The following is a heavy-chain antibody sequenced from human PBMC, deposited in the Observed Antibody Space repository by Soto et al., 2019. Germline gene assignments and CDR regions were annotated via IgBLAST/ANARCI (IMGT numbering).Heavy chain of an antibody. D-gene: IGHD2-21*01. Sequence: LSLTCAVYGGSFNAYYWSWIRQPPGKGLEWIGEINHSGNTHYNSALKSRVTISVDTSKNQFSLNLTSATAADTAVYYCARVVVGPTNWFDPWGQGTLVTVSS. CDR1: GGSFNAYY. V-gene: IGHV4-34*01. J-gene: IGHJ5*02. CDR3: ARVVVGPTNWFDP. CDR2: INHSGNT.